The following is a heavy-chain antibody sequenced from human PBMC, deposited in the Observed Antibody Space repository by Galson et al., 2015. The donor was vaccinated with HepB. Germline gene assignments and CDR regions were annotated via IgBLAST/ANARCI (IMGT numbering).Heavy chain of an antibody. Sequence: SVKVSCKASGYTFTGYYMHWVRQAPGQGLEWMGWINPNSGGTNYAQKFQGRVTMTRDTSISTAYMELSRLRSDDTAVYYCARGPLYVVPAAIYYMDVWGKGTTVTVSS. V-gene: IGHV1-2*02. J-gene: IGHJ6*03. D-gene: IGHD2-2*01. CDR2: INPNSGGT. CDR1: GYTFTGYY. CDR3: ARGPLYVVPAAIYYMDV.